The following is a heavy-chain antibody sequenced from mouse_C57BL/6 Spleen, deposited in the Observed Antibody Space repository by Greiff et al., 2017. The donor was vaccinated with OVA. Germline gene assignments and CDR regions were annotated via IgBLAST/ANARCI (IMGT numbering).Heavy chain of an antibody. CDR3: ARGEPSMDY. V-gene: IGHV3-6*01. CDR1: GYSITSGYY. J-gene: IGHJ4*01. CDR2: ISYDGSN. Sequence: VQLQQSGPGLVKPSQSLSLTCSVTGYSITSGYYWNWIRQFPGNKLEWMGYISYDGSNNYNPSLKNRISITRDTSKNQFFLKLNSVTTEDTATYYCARGEPSMDYWGQGTSVTVSS.